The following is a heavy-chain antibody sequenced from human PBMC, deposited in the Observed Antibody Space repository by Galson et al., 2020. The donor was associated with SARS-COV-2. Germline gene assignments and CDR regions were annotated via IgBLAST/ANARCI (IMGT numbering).Heavy chain of an antibody. CDR2: VYYSGST. J-gene: IGHJ3*02. D-gene: IGHD6-13*01. Sequence: SETLSLTCSVSGGSISSYYWTWIRQPPGKGLEWIGNVYYSGSTDYNPSLKSRVTMSVDTSKIQFSLKLTSVTAADTAVYYCAREERYSTPQRGFDIWGQGTMVTVSS. CDR3: AREERYSTPQRGFDI. V-gene: IGHV4-59*01. CDR1: GGSISSYY.